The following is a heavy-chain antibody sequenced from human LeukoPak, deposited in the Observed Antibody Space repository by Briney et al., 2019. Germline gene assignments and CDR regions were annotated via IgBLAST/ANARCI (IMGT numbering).Heavy chain of an antibody. CDR3: ARDSSSTSCYGY. D-gene: IGHD2-2*01. V-gene: IGHV3-21*01. Sequence: PGGSLRLSCAASGFTFSSYSMNWVRQAPGKGLEWVSSISSSSSYIYYADSVKGRFTISRDNAKNSLYLQMNSLRAEDTAVYYCARDSSSTSCYGYWGQGTLVTVSS. CDR1: GFTFSSYS. CDR2: ISSSSSYI. J-gene: IGHJ4*02.